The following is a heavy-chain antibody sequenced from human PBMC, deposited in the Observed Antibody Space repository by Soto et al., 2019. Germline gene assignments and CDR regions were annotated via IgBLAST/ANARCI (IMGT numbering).Heavy chain of an antibody. CDR2: IRGQTHNYAT. V-gene: IGHV3-73*01. Sequence: GGSLRLSCAASGFTLSGSAVHWVRQASGKGLEWVGRIRGQTHNYATDYIASVKGRFTMSRDDSNNTAYLQMNGLKTDDTAVYYFTRSGGIYSFRYWGPGTLLTVFS. J-gene: IGHJ4*02. CDR1: GFTLSGSA. D-gene: IGHD1-26*01. CDR3: TRSGGIYSFRY.